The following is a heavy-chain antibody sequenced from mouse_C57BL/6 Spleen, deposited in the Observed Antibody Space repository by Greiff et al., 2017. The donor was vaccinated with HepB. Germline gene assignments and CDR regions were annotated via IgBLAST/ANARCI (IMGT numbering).Heavy chain of an antibody. V-gene: IGHV5-16*01. D-gene: IGHD1-1*01. Sequence: EVQLVESEGGLVQPGSSMKLSCTASGFTFSDYYMAWVRQVPEKGLEWVANINYDGSSTYYLDSLKSRFIISRDNAKNILYLQMSSLKSEDTATYIYERAHGGSGYCYYWGQGTTLTVSS. CDR1: GFTFSDYY. CDR3: ERAHGGSGYCYY. J-gene: IGHJ2*01. CDR2: INYDGSST.